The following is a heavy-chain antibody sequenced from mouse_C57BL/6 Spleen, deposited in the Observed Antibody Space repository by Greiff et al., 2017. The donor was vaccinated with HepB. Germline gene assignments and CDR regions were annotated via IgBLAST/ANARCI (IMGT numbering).Heavy chain of an antibody. D-gene: IGHD4-1*01. J-gene: IGHJ1*03. CDR3: ARVGRQYFDV. Sequence: VQLQQPGAELVKPGASVKLSCKASGYTFTSYWMQWVKQRPGQGLEWIGEIDPSDSYTNYNQKFKGKATLTVDTSSSTAYMQLSSLTSEDSAVYYCARVGRQYFDVWGTGTTVTVSS. CDR1: GYTFTSYW. V-gene: IGHV1-50*01. CDR2: IDPSDSYT.